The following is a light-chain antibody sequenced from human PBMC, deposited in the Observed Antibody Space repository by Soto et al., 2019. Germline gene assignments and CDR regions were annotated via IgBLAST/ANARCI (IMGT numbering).Light chain of an antibody. V-gene: IGKV3D-20*01. J-gene: IGKJ1*01. CDR3: HQYGSSPPWT. CDR1: QSVSSNY. Sequence: EIVLTQSPATLSLSPGERATLSCGASQSVSSNYLAWYQQKPGLAPRLLIYDTYRRAAGIPDRFSGSGSGTDFTLTISRLEPEDFAVYYCHQYGSSPPWTFGQGTKVDIK. CDR2: DTY.